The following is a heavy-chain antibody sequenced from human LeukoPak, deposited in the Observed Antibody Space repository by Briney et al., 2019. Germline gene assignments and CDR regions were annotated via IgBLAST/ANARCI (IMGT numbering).Heavy chain of an antibody. CDR1: GYTFTGYY. CDR3: ARAVVGTTNWFDP. D-gene: IGHD1-1*01. J-gene: IGHJ5*02. Sequence: ASVKVSCKASGYTFTGYYMHWVRQAPGQGLEWMGWIRPNSGGTNYAQKFQGRVTMTRDTSVSTAYIELSSLRSDDTAVYYCARAVVGTTNWFDPWGQGTLVTVSS. V-gene: IGHV1-2*02. CDR2: IRPNSGGT.